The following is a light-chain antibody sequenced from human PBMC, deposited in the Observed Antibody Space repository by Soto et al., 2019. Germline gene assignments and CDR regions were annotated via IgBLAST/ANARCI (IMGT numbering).Light chain of an antibody. J-gene: IGLJ1*01. CDR2: GVT. CDR1: SSDVGGYNY. Sequence: QSALTQPASVSGSPGQSITISCTGTSSDVGGYNYVSWYQQHPGIAPKLLIYGVTNRPSEVSTRFSGSKSGNTASLTISGLQAEDEADYHCSSYTSASTLLYLFGTGTKVTVL. V-gene: IGLV2-14*01. CDR3: SSYTSASTLLYL.